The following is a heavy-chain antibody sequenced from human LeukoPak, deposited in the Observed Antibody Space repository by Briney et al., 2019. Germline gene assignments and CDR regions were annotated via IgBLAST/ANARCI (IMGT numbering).Heavy chain of an antibody. D-gene: IGHD3-3*01. J-gene: IGHJ5*02. V-gene: IGHV4-34*01. Sequence: PSETLSLTCAVYGGSLSGYYWSWIRQPPGKGLEWIGEINHSGSTNYNPSLKSRVTISVDTSKNQFSLKLSSVTAADTAVYYCAGGRFWSGYYANWFGPWGQGTLVTVSS. CDR3: AGGRFWSGYYANWFGP. CDR2: INHSGST. CDR1: GGSLSGYY.